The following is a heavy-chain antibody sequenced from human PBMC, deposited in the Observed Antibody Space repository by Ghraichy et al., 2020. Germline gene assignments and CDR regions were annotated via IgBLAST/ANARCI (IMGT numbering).Heavy chain of an antibody. J-gene: IGHJ4*02. CDR2: ISSSSSSTI. CDR1: GFTFSSYS. CDR3: ARGRQAGTSFDY. D-gene: IGHD6-13*01. V-gene: IGHV3-48*04. Sequence: GESLNISCAASGFTFSSYSMSWVRQAPGKGLEWVSYISSSSSSTIYYADSVKGRFTISRDNAKNSLYLQMNSLRAEDTAVYYCARGRQAGTSFDYWGQGTLVTVSS.